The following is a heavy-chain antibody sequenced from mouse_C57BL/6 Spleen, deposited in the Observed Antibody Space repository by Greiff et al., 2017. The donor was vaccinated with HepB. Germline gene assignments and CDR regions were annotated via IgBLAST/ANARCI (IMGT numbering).Heavy chain of an antibody. D-gene: IGHD1-1*01. J-gene: IGHJ4*01. CDR1: GYTFTRYW. CDR2: IHPSDSDT. CDR3: ARGLRSYDAMDY. Sequence: QVQLQQPGAELVKPGASVKVSCKASGYTFTRYWMHWVKQRPGQGLEWIERIHPSDSDTNYNQKFKGKATLTVDKSSSTAYMQHSSLTSEDSAVYYCARGLRSYDAMDYWGQGTSVSVSS. V-gene: IGHV1-74*01.